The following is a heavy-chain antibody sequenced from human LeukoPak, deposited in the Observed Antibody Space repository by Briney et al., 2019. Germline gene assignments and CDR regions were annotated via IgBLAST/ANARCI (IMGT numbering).Heavy chain of an antibody. D-gene: IGHD3-22*01. Sequence: SETLSLTCTVSGGSISSGSYYWSWIRQPAGKGLEWIRRIYTSGSTNYNPSLKSRVTISVDTSKNQFSLKLSSVTAADTAVYYCAREGHDYYDSSGYYGRNWFDPWGQGTLVTVSS. J-gene: IGHJ5*02. V-gene: IGHV4-61*02. CDR1: GGSISSGSYY. CDR2: IYTSGST. CDR3: AREGHDYYDSSGYYGRNWFDP.